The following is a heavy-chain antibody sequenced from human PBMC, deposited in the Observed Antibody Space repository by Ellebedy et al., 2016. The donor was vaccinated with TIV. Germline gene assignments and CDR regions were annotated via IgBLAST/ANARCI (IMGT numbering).Heavy chain of an antibody. CDR3: ARRGSYGDYAVQVNSWFDP. Sequence: GESLKISCVVSGFNFRSYWMGWVRQAPGKGLEWVANIYQDGSDQYYVDSVKGRFTISRDNANNSLFLQMNSLRAEDTAVYYCARRGSYGDYAVQVNSWFDPWGRGTLVTVSS. V-gene: IGHV3-7*01. J-gene: IGHJ5*02. CDR1: GFNFRSYW. CDR2: IYQDGSDQ. D-gene: IGHD4-17*01.